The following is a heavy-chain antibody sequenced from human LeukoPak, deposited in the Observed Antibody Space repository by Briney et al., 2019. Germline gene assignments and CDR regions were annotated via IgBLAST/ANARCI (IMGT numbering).Heavy chain of an antibody. CDR2: ISASGGST. Sequence: GGSLRLSCAASGFTFSSSAMSWVRQVPGKGLEWVSGISASGGSTYYADSVRGRFTISRDNSKNTLYVQMNSLRDEDTAVYYCAKGGHYSFFDYWGQGTLVTVSS. CDR3: AKGGHYSFFDY. CDR1: GFTFSSSA. V-gene: IGHV3-23*01. D-gene: IGHD4-11*01. J-gene: IGHJ4*02.